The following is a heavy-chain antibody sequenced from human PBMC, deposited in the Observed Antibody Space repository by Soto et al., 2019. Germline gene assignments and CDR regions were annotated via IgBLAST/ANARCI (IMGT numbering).Heavy chain of an antibody. D-gene: IGHD2-15*01. Sequence: GGSPRLSCAASGFTFSSYEMNWVRQAPGKGLEWVSYISSSGSTIYYADSVKGRFTISRDNAKNSLYLQMNSLRAEDTAVYYCARDPHYGGNPDWYFDLWGRGTLVTVSS. CDR1: GFTFSSYE. J-gene: IGHJ2*01. V-gene: IGHV3-48*03. CDR2: ISSSGSTI. CDR3: ARDPHYGGNPDWYFDL.